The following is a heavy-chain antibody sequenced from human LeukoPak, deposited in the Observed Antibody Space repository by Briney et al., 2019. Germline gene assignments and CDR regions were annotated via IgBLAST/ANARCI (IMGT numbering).Heavy chain of an antibody. CDR2: INPNSGGT. D-gene: IGHD5-12*01. CDR1: GYTFTCYY. Sequence: GASVNVSCKASGYTFTCYYMHWVRQAPGQGLEWMGWINPNSGGTNYAQKFQGRVTMTRDTSITTAYMELSRLRSDDTAVYYCARGPNSGYDFSNYMDVWGKGTTVTVSS. CDR3: ARGPNSGYDFSNYMDV. J-gene: IGHJ6*03. V-gene: IGHV1-2*02.